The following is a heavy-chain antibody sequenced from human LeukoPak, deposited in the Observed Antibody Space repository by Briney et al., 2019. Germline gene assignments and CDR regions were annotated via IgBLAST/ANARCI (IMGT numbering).Heavy chain of an antibody. D-gene: IGHD6-13*01. CDR2: ISSSSSYI. Sequence: PGGSLRLSCAASGFTFSSYSMNWVRQAPGKGLEWVSSISSSSSYIYYADSVKGRFTISRDNAKNSLYLQMNSLRAEDTAVYYCARRARFRAAAGHDAFDIWGQGTMVTVSS. V-gene: IGHV3-21*01. CDR1: GFTFSSYS. CDR3: ARRARFRAAAGHDAFDI. J-gene: IGHJ3*02.